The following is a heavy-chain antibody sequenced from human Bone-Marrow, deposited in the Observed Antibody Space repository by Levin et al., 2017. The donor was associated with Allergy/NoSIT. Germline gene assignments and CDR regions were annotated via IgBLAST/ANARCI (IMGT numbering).Heavy chain of an antibody. Sequence: SQTLSLPCSVSGGSINGYYWSWIRPPPGKGLEWIGNIYYMGRPNYNPSLKSRVTISVDTSKNQFSLRLSSVTADDTAMYFCARGDYLDSISYYEDSWGQGTLVTVSS. V-gene: IGHV4-59*01. D-gene: IGHD3-22*01. CDR2: IYYMGRP. CDR3: ARGDYLDSISYYEDS. J-gene: IGHJ4*02. CDR1: GGSINGYY.